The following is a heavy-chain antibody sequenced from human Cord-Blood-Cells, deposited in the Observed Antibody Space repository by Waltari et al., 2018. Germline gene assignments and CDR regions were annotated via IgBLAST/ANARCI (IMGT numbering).Heavy chain of an antibody. D-gene: IGHD3-3*01. CDR3: AREGTIFALDY. CDR2: IYHSGST. Sequence: QVQLQESGPGLVKPSETLSLTCAVSGYSISRGYYWGWIRQPPGKGLEWIGSIYHSGSTYYNPSLKSRVTISVDTSKNQFSLKLSSVTAADTAVYYCAREGTIFALDYWGQGTLVTVSS. J-gene: IGHJ4*02. CDR1: GYSISRGYY. V-gene: IGHV4-38-2*02.